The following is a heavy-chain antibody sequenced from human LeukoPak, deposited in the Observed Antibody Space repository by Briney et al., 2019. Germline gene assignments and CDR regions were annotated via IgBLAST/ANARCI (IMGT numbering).Heavy chain of an antibody. CDR2: IYTSGST. V-gene: IGHV4-4*07. Sequence: PSETLSLTCTVSGGSISIYYWSWIWQPAGKGLEWIGRIYTSGSTNYNPSLKSRVTMSVDTSKNQFSLKLSSVTAADTAVYYCARMTVTGDSYFDYWGQGTLVTVSS. CDR3: ARMTVTGDSYFDY. CDR1: GGSISIYY. D-gene: IGHD4-17*01. J-gene: IGHJ4*02.